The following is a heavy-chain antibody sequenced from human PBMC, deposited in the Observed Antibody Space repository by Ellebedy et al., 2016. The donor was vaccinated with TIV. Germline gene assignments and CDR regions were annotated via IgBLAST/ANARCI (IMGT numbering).Heavy chain of an antibody. CDR2: ISGSTGGT. J-gene: IGHJ4*02. CDR3: AKDDYSNY. Sequence: GESLKISXAASGFSLSSYAMSWVRQAPGKGLEWVSAISGSTGGTFYADSVKGRFTISRDNSKNTLYLQMNSLRAEDTALYYCAKDDYSNYWGQGNLVTVSS. CDR1: GFSLSSYA. D-gene: IGHD4-11*01. V-gene: IGHV3-23*01.